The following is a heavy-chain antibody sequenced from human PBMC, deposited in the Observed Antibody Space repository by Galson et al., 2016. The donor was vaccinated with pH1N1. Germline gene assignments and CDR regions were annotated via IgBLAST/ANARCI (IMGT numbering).Heavy chain of an antibody. CDR3: ARLSIRHTPRDY. D-gene: IGHD5-12*01. CDR2: IIDTGTT. Sequence: LSLTCTVSAYSVSASYAWGWIRQPPGKGLEWIGNIIDTGTTLYNPSLKSRVTISLDTSKSQFSLRLKSVTAADTAVYYCARLSIRHTPRDYWGQGILVTVSS. J-gene: IGHJ4*02. CDR1: AYSVSASYA. V-gene: IGHV4-38-2*02.